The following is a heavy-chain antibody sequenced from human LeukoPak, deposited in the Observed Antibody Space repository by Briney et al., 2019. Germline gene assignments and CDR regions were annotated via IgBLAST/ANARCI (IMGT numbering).Heavy chain of an antibody. Sequence: PGGSLRLSCAASGFIFNKAWVNWVRQAPGKGPEWVGRIKSKNDGETTDYGAPVKGRFTISRDDSKNTLYLQMNSLKTDDTAIYYCTPVMVEDRGFWGQGTLVTVSS. D-gene: IGHD2-15*01. J-gene: IGHJ4*02. CDR3: TPVMVEDRGF. CDR2: IKSKNDGETT. V-gene: IGHV3-15*01. CDR1: GFIFNKAW.